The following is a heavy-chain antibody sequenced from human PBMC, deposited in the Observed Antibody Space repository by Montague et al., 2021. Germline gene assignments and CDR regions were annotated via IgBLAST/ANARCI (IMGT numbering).Heavy chain of an antibody. Sequence: SETLSLTCAVYGGSFNAYYWSWIRQSPGKGLEWIGEIHHRGSIYYDPTTDYNPSLQSRVTIAVDASKNQFSLRLRSVTAADTAVYYCARQSVGFECYYNGLDVWGRGTPVIVSS. CDR2: IHHRGSIYYDPTT. D-gene: IGHD2-21*01. CDR3: ARQSVGFECYYNGLDV. V-gene: IGHV4-34*01. J-gene: IGHJ6*02. CDR1: GGSFNAYY.